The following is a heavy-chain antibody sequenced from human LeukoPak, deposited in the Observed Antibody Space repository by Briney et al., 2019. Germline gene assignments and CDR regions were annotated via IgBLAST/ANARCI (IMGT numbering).Heavy chain of an antibody. V-gene: IGHV1-69*04. CDR2: IIPILGIA. CDR3: ARDSGMDV. CDR1: GGTFSSYA. Sequence: SVTVSCKASGGTFSSYAISWVRQAPGQGLEWMGRIIPILGIANYAQKFQGRVTITADKSTSTAYMELSSLRSEDTAVYYCARDSGMDVWGQGTTVTVSS. J-gene: IGHJ6*02. D-gene: IGHD3-10*01.